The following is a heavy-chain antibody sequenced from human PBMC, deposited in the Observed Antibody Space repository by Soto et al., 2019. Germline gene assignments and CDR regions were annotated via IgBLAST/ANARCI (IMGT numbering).Heavy chain of an antibody. J-gene: IGHJ6*02. CDR1: GFTFSSYG. V-gene: IGHV3-30*03. Sequence: VQLVESGGGVVQPGRSLRLSCAASGFTFSSYGMHWVRQAPGKGLEWVAVISYDGSNKYYADSVKGRFTISRDNSKNSLYLQMNSLRAEDTAVYYCARGHYGMDVWGQGTTVTVSS. CDR3: ARGHYGMDV. CDR2: ISYDGSNK.